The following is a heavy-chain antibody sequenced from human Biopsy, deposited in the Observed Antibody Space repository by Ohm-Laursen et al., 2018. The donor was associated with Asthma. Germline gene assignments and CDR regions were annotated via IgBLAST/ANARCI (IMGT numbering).Heavy chain of an antibody. V-gene: IGHV3-23*01. D-gene: IGHD6-13*01. CDR3: AKDRSGTWYGFDY. Sequence: SLRLSCSASGFTFRAHAMSWVRQAPGKGLEWVSTISGNSGITYYADSVKGRFTISRDNSQNTLYLHMDSLSAEDTAVYYCAKDRSGTWYGFDYWGQGTRVPASS. CDR2: ISGNSGIT. CDR1: GFTFRAHA. J-gene: IGHJ4*02.